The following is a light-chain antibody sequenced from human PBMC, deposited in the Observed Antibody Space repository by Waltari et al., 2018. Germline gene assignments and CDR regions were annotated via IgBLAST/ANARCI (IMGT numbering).Light chain of an antibody. Sequence: QSVLTQPPSLSGTPGQRVTIYCPGSSSNIGTGYDVHWYQQLPGTAPKLPIYGNSNRPSGVPDRFSGSKSGTSASLAITGLQAEDEADYYCQSYDSSLSGSEVFGGGTKLTVL. CDR1: SSNIGTGYD. CDR2: GNS. V-gene: IGLV1-40*01. CDR3: QSYDSSLSGSEV. J-gene: IGLJ2*01.